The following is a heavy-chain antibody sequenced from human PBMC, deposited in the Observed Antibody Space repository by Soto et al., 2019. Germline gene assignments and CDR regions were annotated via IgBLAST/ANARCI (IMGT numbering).Heavy chain of an antibody. Sequence: GGSLRLSCAASGLTFTPYGMSWVRQAPGKGLEWVSTFSDGTGETHYADSVKGRFTISRDNSENTVFLQMDSLRAEDTALYYCAATYDSGMYDMADWGQGTLVTVSS. CDR3: AATYDSGMYDMAD. D-gene: IGHD3-10*01. CDR2: FSDGTGET. CDR1: GLTFTPYG. V-gene: IGHV3-23*01. J-gene: IGHJ4*02.